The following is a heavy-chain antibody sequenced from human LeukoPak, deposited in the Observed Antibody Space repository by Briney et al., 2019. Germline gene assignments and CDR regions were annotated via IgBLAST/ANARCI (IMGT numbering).Heavy chain of an antibody. J-gene: IGHJ4*02. CDR3: ARSSSGWFRYFDY. CDR2: IYSGGST. CDR1: GFTVSSNY. D-gene: IGHD6-19*01. Sequence: GGSLRLSCAASGFTVSSNYTSWVRQAPGKGLEWVSVIYSGGSTYYADSVKGRFTISRDNSKNTLYLQMNSLRTEDTAVYYCARSSSGWFRYFDYWGQGTLVTVSS. V-gene: IGHV3-66*02.